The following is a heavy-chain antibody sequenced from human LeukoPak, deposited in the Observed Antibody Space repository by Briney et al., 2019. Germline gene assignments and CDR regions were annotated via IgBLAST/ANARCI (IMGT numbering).Heavy chain of an antibody. Sequence: GGSLRLSCAASGFSFEDYGMSWVRQAPGKGLEWVSGINWSGGSTFYADSMKGRFTISRDNDKKYLYLQVNSLRAEDTALYYCARAGGLWYAEAYFDYWGQGTLVTVSS. CDR2: INWSGGST. J-gene: IGHJ4*02. CDR1: GFSFEDYG. V-gene: IGHV3-20*04. D-gene: IGHD6-13*01. CDR3: ARAGGLWYAEAYFDY.